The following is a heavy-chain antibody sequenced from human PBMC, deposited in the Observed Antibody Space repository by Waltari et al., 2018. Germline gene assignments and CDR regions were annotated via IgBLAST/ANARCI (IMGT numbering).Heavy chain of an antibody. CDR2: TYYRSKWYN. D-gene: IGHD3-10*01. CDR3: ARDRFPGYYGSGRTSAFDI. CDR1: GDSVSSNSAA. J-gene: IGHJ3*02. Sequence: QVQLQQSGPGLVKPSQTLSLTCAISGDSVSSNSAAWNWIRQSPSRGLEWLGRTYYRSKWYNDYAVSVKSRITINPDTSKNQFSLQLNSVTPEDTAVDYCARDRFPGYYGSGRTSAFDIWGQGTMVTVSS. V-gene: IGHV6-1*01.